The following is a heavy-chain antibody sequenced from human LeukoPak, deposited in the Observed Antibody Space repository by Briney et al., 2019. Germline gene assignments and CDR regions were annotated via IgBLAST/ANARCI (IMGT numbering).Heavy chain of an antibody. CDR1: GFTFSSYW. CDR3: ARDVVVVPLY. D-gene: IGHD3-22*01. Sequence: GGSLRLSCAASGFTFSSYWMSWVRQAPGKGLEWVANIKKDGSEKNYVDSAKSRFTISRDNAKNSLYLQMNSLRAEDTAVYYCARDVVVVPLYWGRGTLVTVSS. CDR2: IKKDGSEK. V-gene: IGHV3-7*04. J-gene: IGHJ4*02.